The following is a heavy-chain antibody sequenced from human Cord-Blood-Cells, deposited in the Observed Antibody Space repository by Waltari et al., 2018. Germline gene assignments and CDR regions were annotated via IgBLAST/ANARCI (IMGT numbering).Heavy chain of an antibody. D-gene: IGHD5-12*01. CDR3: ALGYSGYDDAFDI. Sequence: QVQLVQSGAEVKKPGASVKVSCKASGYTFTRYDINWVRQATGQGLEWMGWMNPNSGNTGYAQKFQGRVTITRNTSISTAYMGLSSLRSEDTAVYYCALGYSGYDDAFDIWGQGTMVTVSS. V-gene: IGHV1-8*03. CDR2: MNPNSGNT. CDR1: GYTFTRYD. J-gene: IGHJ3*02.